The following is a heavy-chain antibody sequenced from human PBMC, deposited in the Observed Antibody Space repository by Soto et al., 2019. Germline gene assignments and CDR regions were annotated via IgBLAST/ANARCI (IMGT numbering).Heavy chain of an antibody. CDR2: IKQDGTEK. CDR1: GFISNYPW. D-gene: IGHD6-19*01. J-gene: IGHJ5*02. V-gene: IGHV3-7*04. CDR3: AGVKYSSGWYWFDP. Sequence: GSLRLSCAVSGFISNYPWMSWVRQAPGRGLEWVANIKQDGTEKYYVDSVKGRFTISRDDAKNSLYLQMNSLRAEDTAVYYCAGVKYSSGWYWFDPWGQGTLVTVSS.